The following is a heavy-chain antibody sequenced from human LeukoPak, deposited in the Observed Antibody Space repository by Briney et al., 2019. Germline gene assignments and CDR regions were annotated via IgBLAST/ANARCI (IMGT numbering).Heavy chain of an antibody. D-gene: IGHD1-1*01. CDR1: GYTFTGYY. J-gene: IGHJ5*02. CDR2: INPKTGGT. V-gene: IGHV1-2*02. Sequence: GASVKVSCKASGYTFTGYYMHWVRQAPGQGLEWMGWINPKTGGTNYEQKFQGRVIMTRDTSISTAYMELSSPRSDDTAVYYCARHMTTANNWFDPWGQGTLVTVSS. CDR3: ARHMTTANNWFDP.